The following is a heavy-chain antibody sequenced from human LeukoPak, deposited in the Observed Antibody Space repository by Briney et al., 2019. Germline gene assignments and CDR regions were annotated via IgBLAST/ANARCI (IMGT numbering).Heavy chain of an antibody. D-gene: IGHD4-17*01. CDR1: GGTFSSYA. J-gene: IGHJ5*02. CDR3: ARITTVTTNGWFDP. CDR2: IIPIFGTA. V-gene: IGHV1-69*01. Sequence: SVTVSCKASGGTFSSYAISWVRQAPGQGLEWMGGIIPIFGTANYAQKFQGRVTITADESTSTAYMELSSLRSEDTAVYYCARITTVTTNGWFDPWGQGTLVTVSS.